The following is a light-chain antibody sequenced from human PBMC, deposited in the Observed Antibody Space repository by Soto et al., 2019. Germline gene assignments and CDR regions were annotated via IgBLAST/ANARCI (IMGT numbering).Light chain of an antibody. CDR1: QTVSSSY. CDR2: GAS. J-gene: IGKJ1*01. CDR3: QQYGSSPRT. V-gene: IGKV3-20*01. Sequence: EIVLTQSPGTLSLSPGERATLSCRASQTVSSSYLAWYQQKLGQAPRLLIYGASNRATGIPGRFSGSGSGTDFTLTISRLEPEDFAVYYCQQYGSSPRTFGQGTKV.